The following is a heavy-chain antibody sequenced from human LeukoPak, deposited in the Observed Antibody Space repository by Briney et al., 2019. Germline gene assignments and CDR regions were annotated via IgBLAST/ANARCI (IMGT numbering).Heavy chain of an antibody. D-gene: IGHD3-16*01. J-gene: IGHJ5*02. V-gene: IGHV4-30-2*01. Sequence: SETLSLTCAVSGGSISSGGYSWSWIRQPPGKGLEWIGYIYHSGSTYYNPSLKSRVTISVDRSKNQFSLKLSSVTAADTAVYYCARGQDYDYVWGSYVGPWFDPWGQGTLVTVSS. CDR3: ARGQDYDYVWGSYVGPWFDP. CDR2: IYHSGST. CDR1: GGSISSGGYS.